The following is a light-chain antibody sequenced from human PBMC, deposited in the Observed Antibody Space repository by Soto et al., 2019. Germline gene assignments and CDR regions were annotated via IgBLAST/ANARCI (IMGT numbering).Light chain of an antibody. V-gene: IGKV1-9*01. CDR1: QGISNY. CDR3: KQLNAYPLT. J-gene: IGKJ5*01. CDR2: GAY. Sequence: IQMTQSASSLAASMGDRGSITCRASQGISNYLAWYRQKPGRAHNLLIYGAYTLQSGVQSRFSGRGSGTDFTLTIRNLQPEDFATYYCKQLNAYPLTFGQGTRLEIK.